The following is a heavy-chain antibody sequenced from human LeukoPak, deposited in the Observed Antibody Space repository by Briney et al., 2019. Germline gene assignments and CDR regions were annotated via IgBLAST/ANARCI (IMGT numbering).Heavy chain of an antibody. V-gene: IGHV3-23*01. Sequence: GGSLRLSRAPSGVTLCKHAMSCVRHAPGKGRQWGSDLCGGGVAIYYADSVKGRFTISRDNSKNTLYLQMNSLRAEDTAVYYCAKDGFDYYDSSGYYYFNYWGQGTLVTVSS. CDR2: LCGGGVAI. D-gene: IGHD3-22*01. CDR1: GVTLCKHA. CDR3: AKDGFDYYDSSGYYYFNY. J-gene: IGHJ4*02.